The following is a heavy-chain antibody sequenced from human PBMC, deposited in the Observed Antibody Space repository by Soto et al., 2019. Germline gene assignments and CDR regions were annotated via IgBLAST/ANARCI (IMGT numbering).Heavy chain of an antibody. D-gene: IGHD3-16*01. CDR3: AGGHSSLDYFDY. CDR2: IYPGDSDT. Sequence: LAEPLKISCKGSGHSFTSYWIGWVRQMPGKGLEWMGIIYPGDSDTRYSPSFQGQVTISADKSISTAYLQWSSLKASDTAMYYCAGGHSSLDYFDYWGQGTLVTVSS. V-gene: IGHV5-51*01. J-gene: IGHJ4*02. CDR1: GHSFTSYW.